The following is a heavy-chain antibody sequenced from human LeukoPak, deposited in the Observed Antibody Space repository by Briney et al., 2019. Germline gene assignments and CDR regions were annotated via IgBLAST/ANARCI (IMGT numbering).Heavy chain of an antibody. CDR2: IYIGDDT. CDR3: ARLKSQNFFDS. CDR1: GFTVNSHY. Sequence: GGSLRLSCAASGFTVNSHYITSVRQAPGKGLGWGSVIYIGDDTYYADSVKGRFTISRDNSKNTLYLQMNSLRVEDSAVYYCARLKSQNFFDSRGQGTLVTVSS. J-gene: IGHJ4*02. V-gene: IGHV3-53*01.